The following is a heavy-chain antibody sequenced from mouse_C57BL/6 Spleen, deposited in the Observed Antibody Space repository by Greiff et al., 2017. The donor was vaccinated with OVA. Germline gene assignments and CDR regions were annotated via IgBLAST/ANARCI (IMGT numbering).Heavy chain of an antibody. V-gene: IGHV1-63*01. CDR3: ARRGQLRHGFDY. J-gene: IGHJ2*01. Sequence: QVQLKESGAELVRPGTSVKMSCKASGYTFTNYWIGWAKQRPGHGLEWIGDIYPGGGYTNYNEKFKGKATLTADKSSSTAYMQFSSLTSEDSAIYYCARRGQLRHGFDYWGQGTTLTVSS. CDR2: IYPGGGYT. D-gene: IGHD3-2*02. CDR1: GYTFTNYW.